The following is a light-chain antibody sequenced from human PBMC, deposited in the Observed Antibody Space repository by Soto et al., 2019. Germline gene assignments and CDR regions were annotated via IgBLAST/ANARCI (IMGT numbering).Light chain of an antibody. Sequence: QSALTQPPSASGSPGQSVTISCTGTSSDVGAYDYVSWYQQHPGKAPKLMIYEINKRPSGVPDRFSGSKSGNTASLTVSGLQAEDEADYYCQSYDSTLSARYVFGTGTKVTVL. V-gene: IGLV2-8*01. CDR1: SSDVGAYDY. CDR3: QSYDSTLSARYV. CDR2: EIN. J-gene: IGLJ1*01.